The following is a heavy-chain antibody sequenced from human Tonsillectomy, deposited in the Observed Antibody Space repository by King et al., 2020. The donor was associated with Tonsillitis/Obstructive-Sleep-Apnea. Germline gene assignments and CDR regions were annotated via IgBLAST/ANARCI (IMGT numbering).Heavy chain of an antibody. CDR2: IKRKTDGGTT. V-gene: IGHV3-15*01. CDR3: TTGQQWLVPLYYYYYMDV. J-gene: IGHJ6*03. Sequence: VQLVESGGGLVKPGGSLRLSFAASGFTFSNAWMSWVRQAPGKGLEWVGRIKRKTDGGTTDYAAPLKGRFTISRDDSKNTMYLQMNSLKTEDTAMYYCTTGQQWLVPLYYYYYMDVWGKGTTVTVSS. D-gene: IGHD6-19*01. CDR1: GFTFSNAW.